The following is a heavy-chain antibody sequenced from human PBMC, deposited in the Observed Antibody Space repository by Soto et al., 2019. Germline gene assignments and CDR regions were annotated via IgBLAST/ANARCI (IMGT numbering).Heavy chain of an antibody. V-gene: IGHV1-2*04. CDR3: ARGPYYYDSSGYYNWFDP. Sequence: EASVKVSCKASGYTFTGYYMHWVRQAPGQGLEWMGWINPNSGGTNYAQKFQGWVTMTRDTSISTAYMELSRLRSDDTAVYYCARGPYYYDSSGYYNWFDPWGQGTLVTVSS. CDR1: GYTFTGYY. CDR2: INPNSGGT. D-gene: IGHD3-22*01. J-gene: IGHJ5*02.